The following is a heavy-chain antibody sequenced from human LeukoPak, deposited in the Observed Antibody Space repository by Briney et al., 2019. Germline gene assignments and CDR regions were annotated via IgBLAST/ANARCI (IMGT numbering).Heavy chain of an antibody. V-gene: IGHV3-7*01. CDR2: IKQDGSEK. J-gene: IGHJ5*01. CDR1: GFTFRNFW. CDR3: ARDGVENVAVADLTWFDS. Sequence: GGSLRLSCAASGFTFRNFWVSWVRQAPGKGLEWVANIKQDGSEKYSVDSVKGRFTISRDNAKSSLYLQMNSLSAEDSALYYCARDGVENVAVADLTWFDSWGQGALVIVSS. D-gene: IGHD6-19*01.